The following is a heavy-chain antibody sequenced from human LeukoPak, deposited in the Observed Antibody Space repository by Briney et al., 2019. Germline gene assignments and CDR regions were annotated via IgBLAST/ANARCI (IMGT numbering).Heavy chain of an antibody. CDR1: VYTFTNYD. Sequence: ASVKVSCKASVYTFTNYDINWVRQASGQGRDWMGWMNPNSGNTGYAQKFQGSVTMTRNPSISTAYMAMSSLSSEDKAVYYCARGPGCISTSCPYYFAYWGQGTLVTVSS. V-gene: IGHV1-8*01. CDR2: MNPNSGNT. D-gene: IGHD2-2*01. J-gene: IGHJ4*02. CDR3: ARGPGCISTSCPYYFAY.